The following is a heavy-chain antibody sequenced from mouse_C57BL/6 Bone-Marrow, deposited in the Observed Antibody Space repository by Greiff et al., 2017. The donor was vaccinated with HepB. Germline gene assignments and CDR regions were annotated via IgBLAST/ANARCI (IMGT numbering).Heavy chain of an antibody. CDR3: ASHYDYYVGAMDY. Sequence: VQLQQSGAELARPGASVKMSCKASGYTFTSYTMHWVKQRPGQGLEWIGYINPSSGYTKYNQKFKDKATLTADKSSSTAYMQLSSLTSEDSAVYYCASHYDYYVGAMDYWGQGTSVTVSS. V-gene: IGHV1-4*01. CDR1: GYTFTSYT. CDR2: INPSSGYT. J-gene: IGHJ4*01. D-gene: IGHD2-4*01.